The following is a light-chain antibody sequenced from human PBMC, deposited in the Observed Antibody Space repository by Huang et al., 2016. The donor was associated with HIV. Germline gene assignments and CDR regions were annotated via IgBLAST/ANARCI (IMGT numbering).Light chain of an antibody. V-gene: IGKV2-30*01. CDR3: MQGTHWPPT. Sequence: DVVMTQSPLSLPVTLGQPASISCRSSQSLVSSDGNIYLNWFQQRRGQSPRRLISKVSNRDSGVPDRFSGSGSGTDFTLKISRVEAEDVGVYYCMQGTHWPPTFAQGTKVEIK. CDR2: KVS. CDR1: QSLVSSDGNIY. J-gene: IGKJ1*01.